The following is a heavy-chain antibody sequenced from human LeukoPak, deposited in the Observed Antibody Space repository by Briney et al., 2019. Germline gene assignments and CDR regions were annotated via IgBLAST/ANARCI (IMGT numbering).Heavy chain of an antibody. CDR2: ITTSSTYI. J-gene: IGHJ4*02. CDR3: ARGKYSSGWFDY. D-gene: IGHD6-19*01. Sequence: GGPLRLSCAASGFTFSSYAMSWVRQAPGKGLEWVSSITTSSTYISYADSVKGRFTISRDNAKNSLYLQMNSLRAEDTAVYYCARGKYSSGWFDYWGQGNLVSVSS. V-gene: IGHV3-21*01. CDR1: GFTFSSYA.